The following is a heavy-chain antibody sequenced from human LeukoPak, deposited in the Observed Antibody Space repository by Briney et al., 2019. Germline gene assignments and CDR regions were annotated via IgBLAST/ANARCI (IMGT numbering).Heavy chain of an antibody. CDR1: GGSISSGGYS. Sequence: SQTLSLTCAVSGGSISSGGYSWSWIRQPPGKGLEWIGYIYHSGSTYYNPSLKSRVTISVDRSKNQFSLKLSSVTAADTAVYYCARDGVPPDREFDPWGQGTLVTVSS. V-gene: IGHV4-30-2*01. CDR3: ARDGVPPDREFDP. D-gene: IGHD3-10*01. CDR2: IYHSGST. J-gene: IGHJ5*02.